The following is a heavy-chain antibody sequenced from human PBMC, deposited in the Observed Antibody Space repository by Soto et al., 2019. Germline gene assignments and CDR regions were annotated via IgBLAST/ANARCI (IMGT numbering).Heavy chain of an antibody. V-gene: IGHV3-48*02. CDR2: ISSSSSTI. CDR1: GNTFSSYS. CDR3: ARNTKLINYYGMDV. Sequence: GGSLRLSSAASGNTFSSYSMNWVRQAPGKGPEWVSYISSSSSTIYYADSVKGRFTISRDNAKNSLYLQMNSLRDEDTAVYYCARNTKLINYYGMDVWGQGTTVTVSS. D-gene: IGHD3-9*01. J-gene: IGHJ6*02.